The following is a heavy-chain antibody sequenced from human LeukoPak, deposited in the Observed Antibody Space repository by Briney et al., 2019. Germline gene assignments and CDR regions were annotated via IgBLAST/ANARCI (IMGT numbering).Heavy chain of an antibody. J-gene: IGHJ6*03. D-gene: IGHD1-26*01. CDR2: IYYSGST. Sequence: SETLSLTCTVSGGSISSSSYYWGWIRQPPGKGLEWIGSIYYSGSTYYNPSLKSRVTISVDTSKNQFSLKLSSVTAADTAVYYCARGSEKHPSRYYMDVWGKGTAVTVSS. V-gene: IGHV4-39*01. CDR1: GGSISSSSYY. CDR3: ARGSEKHPSRYYMDV.